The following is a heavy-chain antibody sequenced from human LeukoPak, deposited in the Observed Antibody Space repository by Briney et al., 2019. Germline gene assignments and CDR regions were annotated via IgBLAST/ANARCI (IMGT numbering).Heavy chain of an antibody. CDR3: ARVVGFGDYPFDY. V-gene: IGHV1-2*02. CDR2: VYPNSGGT. D-gene: IGHD4-17*01. Sequence: ASVKVSCKASGYTFSGHYMHWVRQAPGQGLEWMGWVYPNSGGTNYAQKFQGRVTMTRDTSISTAYMELRRLKSDDTAMYYCARVVGFGDYPFDYWGQGTLVTVSS. CDR1: GYTFSGHY. J-gene: IGHJ4*02.